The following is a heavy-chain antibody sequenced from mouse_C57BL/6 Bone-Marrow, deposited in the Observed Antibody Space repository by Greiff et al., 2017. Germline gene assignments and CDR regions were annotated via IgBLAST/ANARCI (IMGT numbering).Heavy chain of an antibody. D-gene: IGHD3-1*01. Sequence: VQLQQPGAELVKPGASVKMSCKASGYTFTSYWITWVKQRPGQGLEWIGDIYPTSGRTNYNEQFKIKAILTVDTSSNTASMQLSSLTSEDSAVFYCARSGPLGRSFDYWGQGTTLTVSS. CDR3: ARSGPLGRSFDY. J-gene: IGHJ2*01. CDR2: IYPTSGRT. V-gene: IGHV1-55*01. CDR1: GYTFTSYW.